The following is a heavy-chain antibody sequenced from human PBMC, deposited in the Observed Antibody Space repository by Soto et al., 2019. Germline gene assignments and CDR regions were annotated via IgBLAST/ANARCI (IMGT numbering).Heavy chain of an antibody. CDR2: ISAGGGSP. D-gene: IGHD1-1*01. CDR1: GFIFNNYA. CDR3: VRGTPTPGLDI. V-gene: IGHV3-23*01. Sequence: GGSLRLSCAASGFIFNNYAMSWVRQAPGKGLEWVSFISAGGGSPNYADSVKGRFTISRDNTRNSFYLNMDSLRVGDTATYYCVRGTPTPGLDIWGRGTTVTVSS. J-gene: IGHJ6*02.